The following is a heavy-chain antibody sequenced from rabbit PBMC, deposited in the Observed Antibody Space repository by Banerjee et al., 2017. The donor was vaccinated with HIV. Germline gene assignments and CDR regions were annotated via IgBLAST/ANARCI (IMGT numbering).Heavy chain of an antibody. CDR3: ARDEYVSSGYYRDYYGMDL. Sequence: QEQLEESGGDLVKPEGSLTLTCTASGFSFSSSYWICWVRQAPGKGPEWIACIYTGSSGSTYYANWAKGRFTISKTSSTTVTLQMTSLTPADTATYFCARDEYVSSGYYRDYYGMDLWGQGTLVTVS. V-gene: IGHV1S45*01. CDR1: GFSFSSSYW. J-gene: IGHJ6*01. CDR2: IYTGSSGST. D-gene: IGHD1-1*01.